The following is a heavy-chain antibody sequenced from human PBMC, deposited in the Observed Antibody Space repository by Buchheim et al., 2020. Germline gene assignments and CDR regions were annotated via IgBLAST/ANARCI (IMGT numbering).Heavy chain of an antibody. CDR2: IYYSGST. Sequence: QVQLQESGPGLVKPSETLSLTCTVSGGSISSYYWSWIRQPPGKGLEWIGYIYYSGSTNYNPSLKSRVTISVDTSKNQFSLKLSSVTAADTAVYYCAGERVDSSGYYYLNYFDYWGQGTL. CDR3: AGERVDSSGYYYLNYFDY. V-gene: IGHV4-59*01. D-gene: IGHD3-22*01. J-gene: IGHJ4*02. CDR1: GGSISSYY.